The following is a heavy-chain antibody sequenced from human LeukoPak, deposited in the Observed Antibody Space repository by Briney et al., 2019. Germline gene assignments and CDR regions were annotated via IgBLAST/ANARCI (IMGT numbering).Heavy chain of an antibody. CDR2: INPNSDDT. D-gene: IGHD4-17*01. CDR1: GYTFTGYY. Sequence: ASVKVSCKTSGYTFTGYYIYWVRQAPGQGLEWMGWINPNSDDTSYAQKFQGRVTMTRDTSVSTAYMELSRLSSDDTAVYYYARQDGDLDYWGQGTLVTVSS. V-gene: IGHV1-2*02. J-gene: IGHJ4*02. CDR3: ARQDGDLDY.